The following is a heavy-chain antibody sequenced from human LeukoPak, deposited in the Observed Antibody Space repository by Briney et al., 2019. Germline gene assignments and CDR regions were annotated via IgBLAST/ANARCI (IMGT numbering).Heavy chain of an antibody. V-gene: IGHV3-30*09. CDR3: AKVANYYYGSESYYFFEH. J-gene: IGHJ4*02. CDR1: GFTISSYA. D-gene: IGHD3-10*01. Sequence: GRSLRLSCAASGFTISSYAMHWVRQAPGKGLEWVAVISYDGSNKYYADSVKGRFAISRDNSKNTLYLQMNSLRAEDTAVYYCAKVANYYYGSESYYFFEHWGQGTPVTASS. CDR2: ISYDGSNK.